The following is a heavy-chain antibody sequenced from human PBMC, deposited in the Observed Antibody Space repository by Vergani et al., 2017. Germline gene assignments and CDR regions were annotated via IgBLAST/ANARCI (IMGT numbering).Heavy chain of an antibody. CDR3: ARDMVRGATGGWFDP. V-gene: IGHV3-30*03. Sequence: QVQLVESGGGVVQPGRSLRLSCAASGFTFSSYGMHWVRQAPGKGLEWVAVISYDGSNKYYADSVKGRFTISRDNSKTTLYLQMNSLRAEDTAVYYCARDMVRGATGGWFDPWGQGTLVTVSS. D-gene: IGHD3-10*01. J-gene: IGHJ5*02. CDR1: GFTFSSYG. CDR2: ISYDGSNK.